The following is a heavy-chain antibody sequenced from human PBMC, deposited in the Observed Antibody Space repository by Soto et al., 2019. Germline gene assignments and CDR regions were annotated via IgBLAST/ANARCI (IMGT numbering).Heavy chain of an antibody. D-gene: IGHD6-13*01. V-gene: IGHV3-33*01. CDR3: AREGVRGKEYSSSWYKPNDYGMDV. Sequence: PGGSLRLSCAASGVNFSSYCMHWVRQAPGKGLEWVAVIWYDGSNKYYADSVKGRFTISRDNSKNTLYLQMNSLRAEDTAVYYCAREGVRGKEYSSSWYKPNDYGMDVWGQGTTVTVSS. CDR1: GVNFSSYC. CDR2: IWYDGSNK. J-gene: IGHJ6*02.